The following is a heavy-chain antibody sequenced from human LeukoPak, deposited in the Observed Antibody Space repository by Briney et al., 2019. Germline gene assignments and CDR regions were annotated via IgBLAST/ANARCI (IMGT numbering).Heavy chain of an antibody. CDR3: AGPYGSGSYYPNQYYYYYYMDV. D-gene: IGHD3-10*01. CDR2: IKQDGSEK. Sequence: GGSLRLSCAASGFTFSSYWMSWVRQAPGKGLEWVTNIKQDGSEKYYVDSVKGRFTISRDNAKNSLYLQLNSLRAEDTAVYYCAGPYGSGSYYPNQYYYYYYMDVWGKGTTVTVSS. J-gene: IGHJ6*03. V-gene: IGHV3-7*03. CDR1: GFTFSSYW.